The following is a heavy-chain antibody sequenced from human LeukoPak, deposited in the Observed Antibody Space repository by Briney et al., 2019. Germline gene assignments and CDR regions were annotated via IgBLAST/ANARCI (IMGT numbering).Heavy chain of an antibody. J-gene: IGHJ4*02. Sequence: ASVKVSCKASGYTFTSYDINWVRQATGQGLEWMGWMNPNSGNTGYAQKFQGRVTMTRNTSISTAYMELSSLRSEDTAVYYCARGGYSYGYITPPDYWGQAPLVTVSS. CDR1: GYTFTSYD. CDR3: ARGGYSYGYITPPDY. D-gene: IGHD5-18*01. V-gene: IGHV1-8*01. CDR2: MNPNSGNT.